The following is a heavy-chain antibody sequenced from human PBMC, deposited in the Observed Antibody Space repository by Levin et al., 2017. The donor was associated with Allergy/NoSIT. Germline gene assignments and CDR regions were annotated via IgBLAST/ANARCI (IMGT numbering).Heavy chain of an antibody. D-gene: IGHD6-13*01. J-gene: IGHJ4*02. CDR3: ATPKGGSSWYGDLHY. Sequence: ASVKVSCKVSGYTLTELSMHWVRQAPGKGLEWMGGFDPEDGETIYAQKFQGRVTMTEDTSTDTAYMELSSLRSEDTAVYYCATPKGGSSWYGDLHYWGQGTLVTVSS. V-gene: IGHV1-24*01. CDR2: FDPEDGET. CDR1: GYTLTELS.